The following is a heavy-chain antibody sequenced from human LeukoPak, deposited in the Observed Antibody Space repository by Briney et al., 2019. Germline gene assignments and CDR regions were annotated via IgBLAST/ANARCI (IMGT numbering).Heavy chain of an antibody. Sequence: PGGSLRLSCAASGFTVSSNYMSWVRQAPGKGLECVSIIYSGGNTHYADSVKGRFTISRDNSKNTLYLQMNSLRAEDTAVYYCTCSGWSIYYFDYWGQGTPVTVSS. V-gene: IGHV3-53*01. CDR1: GFTVSSNY. D-gene: IGHD6-19*01. CDR2: IYSGGNT. CDR3: TCSGWSIYYFDY. J-gene: IGHJ4*02.